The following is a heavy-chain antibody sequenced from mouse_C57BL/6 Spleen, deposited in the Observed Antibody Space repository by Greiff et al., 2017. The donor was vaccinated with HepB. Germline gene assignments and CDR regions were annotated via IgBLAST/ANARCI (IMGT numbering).Heavy chain of an antibody. D-gene: IGHD1-1*01. V-gene: IGHV8-12*01. CDR1: GFSLSTSGMG. Sequence: QVTLKESGPGILQSSQTLSLTCSFSGFSLSTSGMGVSWIRQPSGKGLEWLAHIYWDDDKRYNPSLKSRLTISKDTSRNQVFLKITSVDTADTATYYCARSRGGYYGSLPYWYFDVWGTGTTVTVSS. CDR3: ARSRGGYYGSLPYWYFDV. CDR2: IYWDDDK. J-gene: IGHJ1*03.